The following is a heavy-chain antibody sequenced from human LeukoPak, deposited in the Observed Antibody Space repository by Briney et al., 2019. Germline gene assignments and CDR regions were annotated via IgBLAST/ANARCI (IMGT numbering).Heavy chain of an antibody. V-gene: IGHV4-59*01. J-gene: IGHJ6*02. CDR2: IYYSGST. CDR1: GDSISTYY. Sequence: PSETLSLTCNVSGDSISTYYWSWIRQPPGKGLEWIGYIYYSGSTNYNPSLKSRVTISVDTSKNQFSLKLSSVTAADTAVYYCARGLLRYFDQYGMDVWGQGTTVTVSS. D-gene: IGHD3-9*01. CDR3: ARGLLRYFDQYGMDV.